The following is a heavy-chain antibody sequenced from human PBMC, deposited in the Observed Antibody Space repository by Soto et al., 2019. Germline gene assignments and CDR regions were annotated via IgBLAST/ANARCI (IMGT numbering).Heavy chain of an antibody. Sequence: QVQLVQSGAEVKKPGASVKVSCKASGYTFHSYGISWVRQAPGQGLEWMGTISGYNGNTNYAQKLQGRVTMTTDTPTSTAYMELRSLRSDDTALYYCAREISSGWANWFGPWGQGTLVTVAS. J-gene: IGHJ5*02. CDR3: AREISSGWANWFGP. CDR2: ISGYNGNT. CDR1: GYTFHSYG. V-gene: IGHV1-18*04. D-gene: IGHD6-19*01.